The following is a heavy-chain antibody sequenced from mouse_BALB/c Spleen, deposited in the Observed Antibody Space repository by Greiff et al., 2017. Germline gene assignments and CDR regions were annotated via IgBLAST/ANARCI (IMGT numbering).Heavy chain of an antibody. CDR2: IWAGGST. J-gene: IGHJ3*01. CDR3: ARDYYGSSGGFAY. V-gene: IGHV2-9*02. CDR1: GFSLTSYG. Sequence: VKLEESGPGLVAPSQSLSITCTVSGFSLTSYGVHWVRQPPGKGLEWLGVIWAGGSTNYNSALMSRLSISKDNSKSQVFLKMNSLQTDDTAMYYCARDYYGSSGGFAYWGQGTLVTVSA. D-gene: IGHD1-1*01.